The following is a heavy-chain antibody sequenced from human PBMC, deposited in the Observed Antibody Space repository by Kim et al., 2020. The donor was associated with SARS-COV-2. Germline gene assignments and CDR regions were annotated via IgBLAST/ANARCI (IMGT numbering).Heavy chain of an antibody. D-gene: IGHD2-15*01. J-gene: IGHJ5*02. Sequence: NPSLKSRVTISVDTSKSQFALTLSSVTAADTAVYYCARVNGLLRLGWFDPWGQGTLVTVSS. CDR3: ARVNGLLRLGWFDP. V-gene: IGHV4-31*02.